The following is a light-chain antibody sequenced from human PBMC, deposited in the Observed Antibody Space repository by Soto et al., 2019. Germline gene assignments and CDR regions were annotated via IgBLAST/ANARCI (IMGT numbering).Light chain of an antibody. CDR3: MQSLQSHT. Sequence: IVMTQSPLSLPVTPGEPASISCRSSQSLLQSNGYNYLDWFLEKPGQSQQLLIYLASHRASGVPDRFSGSGSGTDFTLKFSRVEAEDVGVYYCMQSLQSHTFGQGTKLEIK. V-gene: IGKV2-28*01. CDR1: QSLLQSNGYNY. CDR2: LAS. J-gene: IGKJ2*01.